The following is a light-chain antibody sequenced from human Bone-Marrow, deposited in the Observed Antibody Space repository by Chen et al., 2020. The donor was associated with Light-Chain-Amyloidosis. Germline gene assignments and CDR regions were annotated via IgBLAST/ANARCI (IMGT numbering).Light chain of an antibody. CDR3: QSVDTSNTFDVI. V-gene: IGLV3-25*03. J-gene: IGLJ2*01. CDR1: ALPKQN. Sequence: SYVLTQSPSVSVAPGQTARITCSADALPKQNTYWYQQRPGQAPILIIYKDTERPSGIPERFSGSSSGTEVTLTISGVQAEDEADYYCQSVDTSNTFDVIFGGGTKLTVL. CDR2: KDT.